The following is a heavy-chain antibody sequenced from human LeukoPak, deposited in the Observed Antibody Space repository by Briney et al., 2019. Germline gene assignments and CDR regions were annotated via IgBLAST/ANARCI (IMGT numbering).Heavy chain of an antibody. CDR1: GYTFTRYA. Sequence: WASVKVSCKASGYTFTRYAIHWVRQAPGQRLEWMGWINAGNGNTKYSQKFQGRVTITRDTSASTAYMELSSLRSEDTAVYYCAQGTVGYGMDVWGQGTTVTVSS. CDR3: AQGTVGYGMDV. V-gene: IGHV1-3*01. CDR2: INAGNGNT. J-gene: IGHJ6*02. D-gene: IGHD2-15*01.